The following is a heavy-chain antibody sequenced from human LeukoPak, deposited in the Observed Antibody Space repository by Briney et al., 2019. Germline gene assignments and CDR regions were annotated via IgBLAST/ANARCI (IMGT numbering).Heavy chain of an antibody. V-gene: IGHV1-18*01. Sequence: ASVKVSCKASGYTFTNYGITWVRQAPGQGLEWMGWISAHKGETEYAQKFQGRVTMTREISTSTAYMELQSLTSDDTAVYYCARADIIVVAGSTPVGSGFEYWGQGALITVS. J-gene: IGHJ4*02. CDR1: GYTFTNYG. CDR2: ISAHKGET. CDR3: ARADIIVVAGSTPVGSGFEY. D-gene: IGHD2-15*01.